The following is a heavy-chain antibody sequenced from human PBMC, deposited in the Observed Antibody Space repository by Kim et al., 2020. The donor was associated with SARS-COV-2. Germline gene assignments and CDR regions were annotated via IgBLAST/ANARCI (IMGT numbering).Heavy chain of an antibody. D-gene: IGHD3-10*01. CDR2: IYSGGST. J-gene: IGHJ4*02. CDR1: GFTVSSNY. Sequence: GGSLRLSCAASGFTVSSNYMSWVRQAPGKGLEWVSVIYSGGSTYYADSVKGRFTISRHNSKNTLYLQMNSLRAEDTAVYYCARGLLWFGELSLDYWGQGTLVTVSS. V-gene: IGHV3-53*04. CDR3: ARGLLWFGELSLDY.